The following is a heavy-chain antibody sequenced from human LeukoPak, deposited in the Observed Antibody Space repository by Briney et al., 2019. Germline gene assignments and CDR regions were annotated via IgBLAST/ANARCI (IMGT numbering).Heavy chain of an antibody. CDR1: GFTFDDYA. CDR2: ISGDGVTT. CDR3: AREDSGWYLDY. J-gene: IGHJ4*02. Sequence: GGSLRLSCAASGFTFDDYAIHWVRQVPGKVLEWVSLISGDGVTTYYAESVKGRFTISRDNSKNSLYLQMKSLRTEDTALYYCAREDSGWYLDYWGQGTLVTVSS. V-gene: IGHV3-43*02. D-gene: IGHD5-12*01.